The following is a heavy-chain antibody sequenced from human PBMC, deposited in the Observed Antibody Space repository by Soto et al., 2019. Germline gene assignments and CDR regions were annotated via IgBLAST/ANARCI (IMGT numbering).Heavy chain of an antibody. CDR2: IRNNVNSYTT. Sequence: EVQLVESGGGLVQPGGSLRLSCAASGFTFSDHYMDWVRQAPGKGLEWVGRIRNNVNSYTTEYAASVKGRFTISRDESKNSLYLQMNSLKIEDTAVYYCARGGLDRPDWSFDLWGRGTLVTVSS. CDR1: GFTFSDHY. D-gene: IGHD3-16*01. J-gene: IGHJ2*01. V-gene: IGHV3-72*01. CDR3: ARGGLDRPDWSFDL.